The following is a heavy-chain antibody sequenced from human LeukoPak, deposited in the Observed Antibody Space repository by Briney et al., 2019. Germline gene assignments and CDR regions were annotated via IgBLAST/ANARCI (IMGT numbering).Heavy chain of an antibody. CDR3: ARFQRGGLWFGERGFDY. Sequence: GGSLRLSCAASGFTFSSYWMSWVRQAPGKGLEWVANIKQDGSEKYYVDSVKGRFTISRDNAKNSLYLQMNSLRAEDTAVYYCARFQRGGLWFGERGFDYWGQGTLVTVSS. CDR2: IKQDGSEK. D-gene: IGHD3-10*01. J-gene: IGHJ4*02. CDR1: GFTFSSYW. V-gene: IGHV3-7*01.